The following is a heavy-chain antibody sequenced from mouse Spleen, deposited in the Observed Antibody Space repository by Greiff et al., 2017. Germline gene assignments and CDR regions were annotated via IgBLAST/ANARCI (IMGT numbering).Heavy chain of an antibody. CDR3: TRSLLHYFDY. CDR1: GFTFSSYA. CDR2: INSGGSYT. J-gene: IGHJ2*01. V-gene: IGHV5-6-4*01. Sequence: EVKVVESGGGLVKPGGSLKLSCAASGFTFSSYAMSWVRQTPEKRLEWVAAINSGGSYTYYPDSVKGRFTISRDNAKNTLYLQMSSLKSEDTAMYYCTRSLLHYFDYWGQGTTLTVSS. D-gene: IGHD6-2*01.